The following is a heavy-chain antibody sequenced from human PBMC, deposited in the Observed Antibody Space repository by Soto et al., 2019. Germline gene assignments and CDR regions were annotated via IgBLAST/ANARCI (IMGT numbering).Heavy chain of an antibody. CDR1: GFTFSNYA. D-gene: IGHD2-21*02. Sequence: QVQLVESGGGEVQPGRSLRLSCAASGFTFSNYAMHWVRLAPGKGLEWVTVISSDGNNKYYADSVKGRFTISRDNSKNTLYLQVISLRAEDTAVYYCARERRGGNSGYYLDYWGQGTLVTVSS. CDR3: ARERRGGNSGYYLDY. V-gene: IGHV3-30-3*01. J-gene: IGHJ4*02. CDR2: ISSDGNNK.